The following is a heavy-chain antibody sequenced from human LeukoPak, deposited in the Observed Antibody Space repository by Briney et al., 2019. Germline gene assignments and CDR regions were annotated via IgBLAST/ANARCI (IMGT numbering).Heavy chain of an antibody. J-gene: IGHJ4*02. V-gene: IGHV4-59*01. CDR2: IYYSGST. D-gene: IGHD3-22*01. Sequence: SETLSPTCTVSGGSISSYYWSWIRQPPGKGLEWIGYIYYSGSTNYNPSLKSRVTISVDTSKNQFSLKLSSVTAADTAVYYCARDDSSGYLTNWGQGTLVTVSS. CDR3: ARDDSSGYLTN. CDR1: GGSISSYY.